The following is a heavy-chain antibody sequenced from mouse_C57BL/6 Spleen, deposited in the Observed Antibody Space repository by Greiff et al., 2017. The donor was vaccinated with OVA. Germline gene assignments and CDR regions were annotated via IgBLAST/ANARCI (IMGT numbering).Heavy chain of an antibody. V-gene: IGHV3-6*01. D-gene: IGHD1-1*01. CDR1: GYSITSGYY. J-gene: IGHJ2*01. Sequence: EVQLKESGPGLVKPSQSLSLTCSVTGYSITSGYYWNWIRQFPGNKLEWMGYISYDGSNNYNPSLKNRISITRDTSKNQFFLKLNSVTTEDTATYYCARGLITTVVNYFDYWGQGTTLTVSS. CDR3: ARGLITTVVNYFDY. CDR2: ISYDGSN.